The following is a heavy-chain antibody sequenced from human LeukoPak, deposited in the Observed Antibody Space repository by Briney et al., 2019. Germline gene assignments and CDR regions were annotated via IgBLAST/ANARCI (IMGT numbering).Heavy chain of an antibody. Sequence: GGSLRLSCAASGFTFGSYSMNWVRQAPGKGLEWVSSIRSSGVYIYYADSVKGRFTISRDNAKNSLSLQMNSLRAEDTAVYYCAKAGGGSNSGYKFDYWGQGTLVTVSS. CDR3: AKAGGGSNSGYKFDY. V-gene: IGHV3-21*01. CDR2: IRSSGVYI. CDR1: GFTFGSYS. J-gene: IGHJ4*02. D-gene: IGHD3-22*01.